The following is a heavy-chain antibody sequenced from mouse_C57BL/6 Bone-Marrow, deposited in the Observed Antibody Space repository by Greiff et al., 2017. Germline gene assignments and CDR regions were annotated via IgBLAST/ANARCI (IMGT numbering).Heavy chain of an antibody. Sequence: VQLKQSGAELVRPGASVKLSCTASGFNFKDDYMHWVKQRPEQGLEWIGWIDPENGDTEYASKFQGKATITADTSSNTAYLQLSSLTSEDTAVYYCTRDYDYELDYWGQGTTLTVSS. D-gene: IGHD2-4*01. CDR1: GFNFKDDY. J-gene: IGHJ2*01. CDR2: IDPENGDT. V-gene: IGHV14-4*01. CDR3: TRDYDYELDY.